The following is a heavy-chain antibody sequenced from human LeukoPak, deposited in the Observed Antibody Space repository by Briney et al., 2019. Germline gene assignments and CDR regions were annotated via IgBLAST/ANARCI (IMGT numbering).Heavy chain of an antibody. CDR1: GGSFSGYY. D-gene: IGHD1-1*01. CDR3: ARGWRD. Sequence: KPSETLSLTCAVYGGSFSGYYWSWIRQPPGKGLEWIGEINHSGSTNYNPSLKSRVTISVDTSKNQFSLKLSSMTAADTAVYYCARGWRDWGQGTLVTVSS. J-gene: IGHJ4*02. V-gene: IGHV4-34*01. CDR2: INHSGST.